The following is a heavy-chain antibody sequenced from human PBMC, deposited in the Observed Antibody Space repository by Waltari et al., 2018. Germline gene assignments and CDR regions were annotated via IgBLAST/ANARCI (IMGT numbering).Heavy chain of an antibody. Sequence: QVQLQQWGAGLLKPSETLSLTCAVYGGSFRGYYWSWIRQPPGKGLEWIGEINHSGSTNYNPSLKSRVTISVDTSKNQFSLKLSSVTAADTAVYYSARASWVGVSVDYWGQGTLVTVSS. CDR1: GGSFRGYY. D-gene: IGHD3-16*01. J-gene: IGHJ4*02. CDR3: ARASWVGVSVDY. CDR2: INHSGST. V-gene: IGHV4-34*01.